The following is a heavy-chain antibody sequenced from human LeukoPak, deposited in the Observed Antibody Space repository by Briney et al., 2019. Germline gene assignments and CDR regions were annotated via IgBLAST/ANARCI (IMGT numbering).Heavy chain of an antibody. CDR1: GGSISSGSYY. CDR2: IYTSGST. D-gene: IGHD3-10*01. V-gene: IGHV4-61*02. J-gene: IGHJ5*02. Sequence: SETLSLTCTVSGGSISSGSYYWSWIRQPAGKGLEWIGRIYTSGSTNYNPSLKSRVTISVDTSKNQFSLKLNSVTAADTAVYYCARDRDYYGSGSYYSPLHNWFDPWGQGTLVTVSS. CDR3: ARDRDYYGSGSYYSPLHNWFDP.